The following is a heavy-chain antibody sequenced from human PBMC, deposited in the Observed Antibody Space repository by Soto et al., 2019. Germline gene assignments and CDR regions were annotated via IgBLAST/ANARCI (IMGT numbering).Heavy chain of an antibody. J-gene: IGHJ3*02. Sequence: GGSLRLSCAASGFTFSSYAMHWVRQAPGKGLEWVAVISYDGSNKYYADSVKGRFTISRDNSKNTLYLQMNSLRAEDTAVYYCATRDGFYAFDIWGQGTMVTVSS. CDR1: GFTFSSYA. CDR2: ISYDGSNK. V-gene: IGHV3-30-3*01. D-gene: IGHD3-3*01. CDR3: ATRDGFYAFDI.